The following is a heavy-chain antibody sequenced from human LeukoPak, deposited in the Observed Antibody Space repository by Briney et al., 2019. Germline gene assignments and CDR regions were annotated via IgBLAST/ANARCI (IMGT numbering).Heavy chain of an antibody. CDR2: IYYSGST. J-gene: IGHJ5*02. CDR3: ARDPAMVRGVDP. CDR1: GVSISSSSYY. D-gene: IGHD3-10*01. V-gene: IGHV4-39*07. Sequence: PSETLSLTCTVSGVSISSSSYYWGWIRQPPGKGLEWIASIYYSGSTYYNPSLESRVTISVDTSKNQFSLKLSSVTAADTAVYYCARDPAMVRGVDPWGQGTLVTVSS.